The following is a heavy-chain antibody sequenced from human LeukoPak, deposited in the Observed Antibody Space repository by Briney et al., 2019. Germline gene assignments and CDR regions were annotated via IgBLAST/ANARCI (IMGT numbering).Heavy chain of an antibody. J-gene: IGHJ5*02. CDR2: ISAYNGNT. CDR1: GYTFTSYG. CDR3: ARGLITMIVVVENWFDP. D-gene: IGHD3-22*01. V-gene: IGHV1-18*01. Sequence: ASAKVSCKASGYTFTSYGISWVRQAPGQGLEWMGWISAYNGNTNYAQKLQGRVTMTTDTSTSTAYMELRSLRSDDTAVYYCARGLITMIVVVENWFDPWGQGTLVTVSS.